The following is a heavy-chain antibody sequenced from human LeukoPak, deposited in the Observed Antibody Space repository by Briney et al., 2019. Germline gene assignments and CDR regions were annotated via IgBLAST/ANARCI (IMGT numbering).Heavy chain of an antibody. CDR1: GGSFSGYY. Sequence: SETLSLTCAVYGGSFSGYYWSWIRQPPGKGLEWIGEINHSGSTNYNPSLKSRVTISVDTSKNQLSLKLRSVTAADTAVYYCARGGFTMVRGVITYYYYYGMDVWGQGTTVTVSS. CDR3: ARGGFTMVRGVITYYYYYGMDV. V-gene: IGHV4-34*01. D-gene: IGHD3-10*01. CDR2: INHSGST. J-gene: IGHJ6*02.